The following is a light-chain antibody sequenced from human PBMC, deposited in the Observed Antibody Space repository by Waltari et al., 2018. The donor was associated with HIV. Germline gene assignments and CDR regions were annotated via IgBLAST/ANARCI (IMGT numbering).Light chain of an antibody. CDR3: SSYRSYNTVV. CDR2: DVD. J-gene: IGLJ2*01. CDR1: TEDVGGFYY. V-gene: IGLV2-14*03. Sequence: QSALIQPASVSGSPGQSITMSCTGTTEDVGGFYYVSWYQHHPGKATKFLIYDVDNRPLGVSYRFSGSRSGMTASLTISWLQAEDEADYYCSSYRSYNTVVFGGGTKLTVL.